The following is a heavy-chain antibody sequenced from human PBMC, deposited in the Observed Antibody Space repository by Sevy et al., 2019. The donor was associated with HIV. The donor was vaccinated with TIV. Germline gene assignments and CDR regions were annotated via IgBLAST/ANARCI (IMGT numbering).Heavy chain of an antibody. J-gene: IGHJ3*02. CDR2: ISAYNGNT. V-gene: IGHV1-18*04. CDR3: ARTKAVGVIAVAGIGAFDI. CDR1: GYTFTSYG. D-gene: IGHD6-19*01. Sequence: ASVKVSCKASGYTFTSYGISWVRQAPGQGLEWMGWISAYNGNTNYAQKLQGRVTMTTDTSTSTAYMELRSLRSDDTAVYYCARTKAVGVIAVAGIGAFDIWGQGTMVTVSS.